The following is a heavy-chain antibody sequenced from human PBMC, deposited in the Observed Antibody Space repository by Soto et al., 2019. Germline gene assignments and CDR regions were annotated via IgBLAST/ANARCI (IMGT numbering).Heavy chain of an antibody. V-gene: IGHV4-31*03. Sequence: SETLSLTCTVSGGSISSGGYYWSWIRQHPGKGLEWIGYIYYSGSTYYNPSLKSRVTISVDTSKNQFSLKLSSVTAADTAVYYCAITNSSSWYIAFDIWGQGTMVTVSS. J-gene: IGHJ3*02. CDR3: AITNSSSWYIAFDI. D-gene: IGHD6-13*01. CDR2: IYYSGST. CDR1: GGSISSGGYY.